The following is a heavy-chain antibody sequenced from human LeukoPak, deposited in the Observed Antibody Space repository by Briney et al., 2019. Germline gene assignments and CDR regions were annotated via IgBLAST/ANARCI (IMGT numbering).Heavy chain of an antibody. V-gene: IGHV3-9*01. CDR3: ARSGSYHLPYYFDS. J-gene: IGHJ4*02. D-gene: IGHD1-26*01. CDR2: ISWNSDII. Sequence: GGSLRLSCAASGFTFDDFAMHWVRHVPGKGLEWVSGISWNSDIIDYADSVKGRFTISRDNAKNSLYLQMNSLRAEDTAVYYCARSGSYHLPYYFDSWGQGTLVTVSS. CDR1: GFTFDDFA.